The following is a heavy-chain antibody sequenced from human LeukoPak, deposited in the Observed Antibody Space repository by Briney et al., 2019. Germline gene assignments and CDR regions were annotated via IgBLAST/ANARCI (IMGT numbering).Heavy chain of an antibody. Sequence: SQTLSVTCAISGDSVSSINGAWNWVRQSPSRGLEWLGRTYYRSKWYDDYAESLKGRIAINPDTSKNQFSLQLNSVTPEDTAVYYCERNEGNTGCNPFDSWAQETLVT. J-gene: IGHJ4*02. CDR1: GDSVSSINGA. D-gene: IGHD1/OR15-1a*01. CDR2: TYYRSKWYD. CDR3: ERNEGNTGCNPFDS. V-gene: IGHV6-1*01.